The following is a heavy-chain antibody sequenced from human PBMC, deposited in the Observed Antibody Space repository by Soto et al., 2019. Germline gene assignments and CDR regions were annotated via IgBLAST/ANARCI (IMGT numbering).Heavy chain of an antibody. V-gene: IGHV3-23*01. CDR2: ISGSGGST. CDR1: GFTFSSYA. D-gene: IGHD6-19*01. CDR3: AKVGKPSMKIAVAGKNDY. Sequence: PGGSLRLSCAASGFTFSSYAMSWVRQAPGKGLEWVSAISGSGGSTYYADSVKGRFTISRDNSKNTLYLQMNSLRAEDTAVYYCAKVGKPSMKIAVAGKNDYWGQGTLVTVSS. J-gene: IGHJ4*02.